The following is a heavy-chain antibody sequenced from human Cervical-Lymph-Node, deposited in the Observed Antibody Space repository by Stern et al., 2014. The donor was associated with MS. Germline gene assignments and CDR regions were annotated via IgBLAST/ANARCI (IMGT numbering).Heavy chain of an antibody. CDR2: IYWDDDK. J-gene: IGHJ4*02. V-gene: IGHV2-5*02. CDR1: GLSVSTDGVG. Sequence: QITLKESGPPLLKPTQTLTLTCTLSGLSVSTDGVGVGWIRQPPGKALEWLTIIYWDDDKRYNPSLKSRLTITKDTAKNQVVHTMTNMDPVDTGTYYCAHSLRRRNCSGGRCYYFDYWGQGTLVTVSS. D-gene: IGHD2-15*01. CDR3: AHSLRRRNCSGGRCYYFDY.